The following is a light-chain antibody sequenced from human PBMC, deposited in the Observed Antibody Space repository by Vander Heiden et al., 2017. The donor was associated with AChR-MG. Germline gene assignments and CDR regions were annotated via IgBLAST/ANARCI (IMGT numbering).Light chain of an antibody. CDR1: QSVGTN. Sequence: IVMTQSPATLSGSPGERATLSCRASQSVGTNLAWYQQKPGQAPRLLIYDGSTRASGVPARFSGSGSGTEFALTISSLQSEDFVVYYCQQDNNWPLTFGGGTRVEIK. V-gene: IGKV3-15*01. CDR2: DGS. CDR3: QQDNNWPLT. J-gene: IGKJ4*01.